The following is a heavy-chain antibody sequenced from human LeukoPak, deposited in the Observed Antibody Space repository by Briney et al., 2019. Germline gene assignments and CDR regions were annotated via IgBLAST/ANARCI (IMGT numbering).Heavy chain of an antibody. V-gene: IGHV4-38-2*02. CDR2: IYHSGST. Sequence: SETLSLTYTVSGYSISSGYYWGWIRQPPGKGLEWIGSIYHSGSTYYNPSLKSRVTISVDTSKNQFSLKLSSVTAADTAVYYCASLVYGMDVWGQGTTVTVSS. CDR3: ASLVYGMDV. CDR1: GYSISSGYY. J-gene: IGHJ6*02.